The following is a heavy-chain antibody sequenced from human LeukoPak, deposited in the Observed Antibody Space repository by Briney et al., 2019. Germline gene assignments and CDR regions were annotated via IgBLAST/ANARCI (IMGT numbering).Heavy chain of an antibody. CDR1: GYTFTGYY. CDR3: ARDLTTPE. CDR2: INPNTGGT. V-gene: IGHV1-2*02. Sequence: ASVKVSCKASGYTFTGYYIHWVRQAPGQGLEWMGWINPNTGGTKYAQKFQGRVNMTRDTSLSTAHMGLSRLRSDDTAVYYCARDLTTPEWGQGTLVTVSS. D-gene: IGHD1-1*01. J-gene: IGHJ4*02.